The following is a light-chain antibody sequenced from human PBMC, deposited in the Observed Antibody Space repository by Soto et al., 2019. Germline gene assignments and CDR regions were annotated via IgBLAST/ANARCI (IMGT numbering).Light chain of an antibody. CDR3: QRTYNSPPIT. CDR1: QGLNSR. CDR2: TAS. Sequence: DIQLTQSPSSLSPPVGDRVTITCHVSQGLNSRLDCYRQKPGKVPNLLMYTASNLQSGVPSRFSGSGSGTDFTLTFSTLQPEDVSASYGQRTYNSPPITFGQGTRLEIK. J-gene: IGKJ5*01. V-gene: IGKV1-27*01.